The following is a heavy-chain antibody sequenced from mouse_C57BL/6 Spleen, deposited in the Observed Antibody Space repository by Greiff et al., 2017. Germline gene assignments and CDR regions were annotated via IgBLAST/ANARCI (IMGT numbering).Heavy chain of an antibody. D-gene: IGHD2-3*01. V-gene: IGHV1-50*01. J-gene: IGHJ2*01. CDR1: GYTFTSYW. Sequence: HVQLQQPGAELVKPGASVKLSCKASGYTFTSYWMQWVKQRPGQGLEWIGEIDPSDSYTNYNQKFKGKATLTVDTSSSTAYMQLSSLTSEDSAVYYCADGYYFDYWGQGTTLTVSS. CDR3: ADGYYFDY. CDR2: IDPSDSYT.